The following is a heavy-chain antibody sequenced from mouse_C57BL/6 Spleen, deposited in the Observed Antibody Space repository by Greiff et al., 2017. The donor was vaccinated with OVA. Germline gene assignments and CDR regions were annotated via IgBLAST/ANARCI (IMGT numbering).Heavy chain of an antibody. Sequence: VHVKQSGPELVKPGASVKIPCKASGYTFTDYNMDWVKQSHGKSLEWIGDINPNNGGTIYNQKFKGKATLTVDKSSSTAYMELRSLTSEDTAVYYCARATLGNFDYWGQGTTLTVSS. J-gene: IGHJ2*01. CDR3: ARATLGNFDY. CDR2: INPNNGGT. D-gene: IGHD4-1*01. V-gene: IGHV1-18*01. CDR1: GYTFTDYN.